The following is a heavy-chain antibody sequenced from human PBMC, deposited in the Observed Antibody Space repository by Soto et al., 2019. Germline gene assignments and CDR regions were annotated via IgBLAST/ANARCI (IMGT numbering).Heavy chain of an antibody. D-gene: IGHD1-26*01. V-gene: IGHV3-7*01. Sequence: SLRLSCAASGFTFSSYWMNWVRQAPGKGLEWVANIKQDGSEKYYVDSVKGRFTISRDNAKNSLYLQMNSLRAEDTAVYYCARDGCGRSARNLYYYGMDVWGQGTKVTVYS. CDR1: GFTFSSYW. CDR2: IKQDGSEK. CDR3: ARDGCGRSARNLYYYGMDV. J-gene: IGHJ6*02.